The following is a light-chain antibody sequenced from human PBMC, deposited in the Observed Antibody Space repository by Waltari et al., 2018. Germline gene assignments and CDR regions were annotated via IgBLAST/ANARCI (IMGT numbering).Light chain of an antibody. Sequence: SAXTPXXXXSGSXGPSITISCXXTSSDVGGYNYVSWYQQHPGKXPKLMIYEXSNRPSXXXXXFXXSKSXXTASLTISXLQAEDEDXXXCSSXTXXXTLGVXXXXTKLTX. CDR2: EXS. V-gene: IGLV2-14*01. CDR3: SSXTXXXTLGV. CDR1: SSDVGGYNY. J-gene: IGLJ2*01.